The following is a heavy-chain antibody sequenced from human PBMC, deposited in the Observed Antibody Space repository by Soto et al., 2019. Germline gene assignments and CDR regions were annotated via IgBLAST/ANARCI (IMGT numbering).Heavy chain of an antibody. V-gene: IGHV4-30-4*01. CDR2: IYYSGST. Sequence: SETLSLTCTVSGGSISSGDYYWSWIRQPPGKGLEWIGYIYYSGSTYYNPSLKSRVTISVDTSKNQFSLKLSSVTAADTAVYYCARDSRGYSYGYIHYYYYGMDVWGQGTTVTVSS. CDR3: ARDSRGYSYGYIHYYYYGMDV. D-gene: IGHD5-18*01. J-gene: IGHJ6*02. CDR1: GGSISSGDYY.